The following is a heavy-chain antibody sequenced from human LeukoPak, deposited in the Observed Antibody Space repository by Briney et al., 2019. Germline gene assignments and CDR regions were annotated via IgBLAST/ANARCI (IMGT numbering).Heavy chain of an antibody. D-gene: IGHD2-15*01. V-gene: IGHV1-2*02. CDR1: GYTFTGYY. CDR2: INPNSGGT. Sequence: ASVKVSCKASGYTFTGYYMHWVRQAPGQGLEWMGWINPNSGGTNYAQKFQGRVTMTRDTSISTAYMELSRLRSDDTAVYYCARLYLQNCSGGNCYSGYFDYWGQGTLVTVSS. CDR3: ARLYLQNCSGGNCYSGYFDY. J-gene: IGHJ4*02.